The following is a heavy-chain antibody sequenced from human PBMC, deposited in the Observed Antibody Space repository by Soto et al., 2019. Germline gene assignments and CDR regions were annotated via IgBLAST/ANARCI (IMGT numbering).Heavy chain of an antibody. CDR1: GFTLSDSY. D-gene: IGHD6-13*01. V-gene: IGHV3-11*01. J-gene: IGHJ6*02. Sequence: PGGSLRLSCAASGFTLSDSYMSWIRQAPGKGLEWISYISSSCTIIYDAGSVKGRFTVSRDNAKNSLYLQVNSLRAEDTAVYYCARDRTGIWYGRGYHSYGLDVWGQGTTVTVSS. CDR2: ISSSCTII. CDR3: ARDRTGIWYGRGYHSYGLDV.